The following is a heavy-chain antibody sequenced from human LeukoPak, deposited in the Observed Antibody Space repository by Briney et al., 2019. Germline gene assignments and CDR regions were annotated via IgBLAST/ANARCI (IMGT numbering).Heavy chain of an antibody. CDR2: ISAYNGNT. J-gene: IGHJ4*02. V-gene: IGHV1-18*01. CDR1: GYTFTSYG. D-gene: IGHD2-15*01. Sequence: ASVKVSCKASGYTFTSYGISWVRQAPGQGLEWMGWISAYNGNTNYAQKLQGRVTITTDESTSTAYMELSSLRSEDTAVYYCARDDTPRSGGTVDYWGQGTLVTVSS. CDR3: ARDDTPRSGGTVDY.